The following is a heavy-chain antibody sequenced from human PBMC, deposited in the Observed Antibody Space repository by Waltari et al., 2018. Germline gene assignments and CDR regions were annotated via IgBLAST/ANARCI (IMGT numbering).Heavy chain of an antibody. Sequence: QVQLEQSGAEVKKPGASVKVSCKVSGYTLSDISMHWVRQAPGKGLEWMGGFDHEDGETIYAQKLQGRVTVTEDTSTDTAYMELSNLRSEDTAVYYCATEVVGYGSNWYFDYWGQGTLVTVSS. D-gene: IGHD6-13*01. J-gene: IGHJ4*02. CDR2: FDHEDGET. CDR3: ATEVVGYGSNWYFDY. V-gene: IGHV1-24*01. CDR1: GYTLSDIS.